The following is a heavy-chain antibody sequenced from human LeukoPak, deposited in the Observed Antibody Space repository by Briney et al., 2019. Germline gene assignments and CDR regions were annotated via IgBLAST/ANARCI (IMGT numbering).Heavy chain of an antibody. D-gene: IGHD3-16*01. Sequence: GGSLRLSCEASGFTFSSYAMSWVRQAPGKGLEWVSGIIDSGDITYYANSVKGRFTISRDNSKNTLYQQMNCLRAEDTAVYYCAKLGGQEVYNYYVGVWGKGTTVAVSS. CDR1: GFTFSSYA. J-gene: IGHJ6*03. CDR3: AKLGGQEVYNYYVGV. V-gene: IGHV3-23*01. CDR2: IIDSGDIT.